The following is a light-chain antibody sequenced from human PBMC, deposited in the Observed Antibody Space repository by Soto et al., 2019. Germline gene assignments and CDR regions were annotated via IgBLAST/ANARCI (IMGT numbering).Light chain of an antibody. J-gene: IGLJ1*01. Sequence: QSALTQPASVSGPPGQSITISCTGTSSDVGAYNYVSWYQHHPGKAPRLVIYDVTNRPSGISDRFSGSKSGNTAFLTISGLLAEDEADYYCTSYTSTSTYVFGTGTKLTVL. CDR2: DVT. CDR3: TSYTSTSTYV. V-gene: IGLV2-14*01. CDR1: SSDVGAYNY.